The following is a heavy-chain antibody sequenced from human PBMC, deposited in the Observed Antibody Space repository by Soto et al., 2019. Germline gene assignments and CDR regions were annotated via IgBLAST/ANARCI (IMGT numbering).Heavy chain of an antibody. CDR1: GFPFSSYA. CDR3: VKDHRTARPERLAFEH. Sequence: AEVSLRRPCSASGFPFSSYALHWVRQAPGKGLEYVSAISRSGGSTYYADSVKGRFTISMDKSKNTLYLQMRCLRAEDTAGYYCVKDHRTARPERLAFEHWRQGTLIDVSS. V-gene: IGHV3-64D*06. D-gene: IGHD6-6*01. J-gene: IGHJ5*02. CDR2: ISRSGGST.